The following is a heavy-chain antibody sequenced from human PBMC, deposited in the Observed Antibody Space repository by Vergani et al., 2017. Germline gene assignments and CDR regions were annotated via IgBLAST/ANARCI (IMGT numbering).Heavy chain of an antibody. CDR3: ACATYYDILTGRYPDY. D-gene: IGHD3-9*01. CDR2: IRYDGSNK. CDR1: GFTFSSYG. V-gene: IGHV3-30*02. Sequence: QVQLVESGGGVVQPGGSLRLSCAASGFTFSSYGMHWVRQAPGKGLEWVAFIRYDGSNKYYADSVKGRFTISRDNSKNTLYLQMNSLRAEDTAVYYCACATYYDILTGRYPDYWGQGTLVTVSS. J-gene: IGHJ4*02.